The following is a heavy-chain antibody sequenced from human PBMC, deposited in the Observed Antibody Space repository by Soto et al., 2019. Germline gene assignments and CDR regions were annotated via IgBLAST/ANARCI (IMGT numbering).Heavy chain of an antibody. Sequence: PGGSLRLSCAASGFPFSSYGMHWVRQAPGKGLDWVGVIWYDGSNKDYAESVKGRFTISRDNSKNMLYLQMNSLRADDTAVYYCAKDRRAGGNYGFYSDFWGQGALVTVSS. V-gene: IGHV3-33*03. CDR2: IWYDGSNK. D-gene: IGHD1-7*01. CDR1: GFPFSSYG. J-gene: IGHJ4*02. CDR3: AKDRRAGGNYGFYSDF.